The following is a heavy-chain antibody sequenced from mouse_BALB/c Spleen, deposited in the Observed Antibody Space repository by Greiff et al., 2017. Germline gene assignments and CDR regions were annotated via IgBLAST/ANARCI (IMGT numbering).Heavy chain of an antibody. D-gene: IGHD1-1*02. CDR1: GFTFSSFG. CDR3: ARCMVRYWYFDV. Sequence: EVKLVESGGGLVQPGGSRKLSCAASGFTFSSFGMHWVRQAPEKGLEWVAYISSGSSTIYYADTVKGRFTISRDNPKNTLFLQMTSLRSEDTAMYYCARCMVRYWYFDVWGAGTTVTVSS. CDR2: ISSGSSTI. J-gene: IGHJ1*01. V-gene: IGHV5-17*02.